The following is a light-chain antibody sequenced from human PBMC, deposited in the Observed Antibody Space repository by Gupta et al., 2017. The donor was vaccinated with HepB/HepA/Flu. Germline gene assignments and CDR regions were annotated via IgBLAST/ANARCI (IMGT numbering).Light chain of an antibody. Sequence: DIQMTHSPSSLSASVGDRVTITCRASQSISSYLHWYQQKPGKAPKLLIYAASRLQSGVPSRFSGSGSGTDFTLTISMLQPEDFANYYCQQSDSTPKTFGQGTKVEIK. CDR3: QQSDSTPKT. V-gene: IGKV1-39*01. J-gene: IGKJ1*01. CDR1: QSISSY. CDR2: AAS.